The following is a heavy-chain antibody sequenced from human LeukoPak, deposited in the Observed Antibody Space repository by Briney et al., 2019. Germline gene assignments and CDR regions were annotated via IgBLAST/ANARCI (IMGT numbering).Heavy chain of an antibody. CDR3: ARVPGYSSSWYISYYYYYYMDV. Sequence: PGRSLRLSCAASGFTFSSYSMNWVRQAPGKGLEWVSSISSSSSYIYYADSVKGRFTISRDNAKNSLYLQMNSLRAEDTAVYYCARVPGYSSSWYISYYYYYYMDVWGKGTTVTVSS. CDR1: GFTFSSYS. CDR2: ISSSSSYI. J-gene: IGHJ6*03. D-gene: IGHD6-13*01. V-gene: IGHV3-21*01.